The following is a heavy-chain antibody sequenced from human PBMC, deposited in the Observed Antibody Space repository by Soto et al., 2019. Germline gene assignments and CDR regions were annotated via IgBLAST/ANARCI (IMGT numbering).Heavy chain of an antibody. CDR2: IYYSGST. V-gene: IGHV4-59*01. Sequence: PSETLSLTCTVSGGSISSYYWSWIRQPPGKGLEWIGYIYYSGSTNYNPSLKSRVTISVDTSKNQFSLKLSSVTAADTAVYYCARGFSGYYYDYYYYGMDVWGQGTTVTVSS. D-gene: IGHD3-22*01. CDR1: GGSISSYY. J-gene: IGHJ6*02. CDR3: ARGFSGYYYDYYYYGMDV.